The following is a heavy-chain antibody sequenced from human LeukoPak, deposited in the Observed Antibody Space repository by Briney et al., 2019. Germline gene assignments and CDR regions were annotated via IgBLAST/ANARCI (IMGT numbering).Heavy chain of an antibody. D-gene: IGHD3-22*01. CDR2: INPNSGGT. V-gene: IGHV1-2*02. CDR1: GYTFTGYY. Sequence: ASVKVSCKASGYTFTGYYMHWVRQAPGQGLEWIGWINPNSGGTNYAQKFQGRVTMTRDTSISTAYMELSRLRSDDTAVYYCARGAWDSSGYYLGKPTQIYYFDYWGQGTLVTVSS. CDR3: ARGAWDSSGYYLGKPTQIYYFDY. J-gene: IGHJ4*02.